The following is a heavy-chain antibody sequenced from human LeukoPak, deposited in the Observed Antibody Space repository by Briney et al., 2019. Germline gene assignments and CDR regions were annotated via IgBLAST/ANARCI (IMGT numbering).Heavy chain of an antibody. CDR3: AKGFYYDFWSGYYDY. J-gene: IGHJ4*02. D-gene: IGHD3-3*01. V-gene: IGHV3-23*01. CDR2: ISGSGGST. CDR1: GFTFSSYS. Sequence: PGGSLRLSCAASGFTFSSYSMNWVRQAPGKGLEWVSAISGSGGSTYYADSVKGRFTISRDNSKNTLYLQMNSLRAEDTAVYYCAKGFYYDFWSGYYDYWGQGTLVTVSS.